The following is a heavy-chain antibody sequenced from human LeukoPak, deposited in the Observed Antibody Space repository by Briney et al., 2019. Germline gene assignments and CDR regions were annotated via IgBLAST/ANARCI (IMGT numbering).Heavy chain of an antibody. CDR1: GFPFSDSW. D-gene: IGHD1/OR15-1a*01. V-gene: IGHV3-7*03. J-gene: IGHJ6*04. CDR2: IKSDGSGI. Sequence: GGSLRLSCAVSGFPFSDSWMYWVRQAPGKGLEGVANIKSDGSGISYVDSVKGRFIISRDNARNSLYLQMNSLRVEDTAVYFCAGGNSMDVWGKGTAVTVSS. CDR3: AGGNSMDV.